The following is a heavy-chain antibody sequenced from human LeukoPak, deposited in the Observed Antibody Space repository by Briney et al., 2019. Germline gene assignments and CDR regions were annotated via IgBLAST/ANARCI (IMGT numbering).Heavy chain of an antibody. V-gene: IGHV1-69*13. D-gene: IGHD4-17*01. CDR2: IIPIFGTA. Sequence: SVKVSCKASGGTFSSYAISWVRQAPGQGLEWMGRIIPIFGTANYAQKFQGRVTITSDESTSTAYMELSSLRSEDTAVYYCARPSLYGDYFDYWGQGTLVTVSS. CDR1: GGTFSSYA. J-gene: IGHJ4*02. CDR3: ARPSLYGDYFDY.